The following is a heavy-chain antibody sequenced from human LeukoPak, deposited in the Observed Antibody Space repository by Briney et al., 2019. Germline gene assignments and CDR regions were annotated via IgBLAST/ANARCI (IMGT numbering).Heavy chain of an antibody. D-gene: IGHD2-21*02. Sequence: SETLCLSSTVSVGSISRSSDYWGWIRQSPGKGLEWIGSIYYSVTTYYNPSLKSRVTISVDTSKAQVPLKVTSVTAADTAVYYCARPTGDSSSNFDYWGQGTMLIVSS. V-gene: IGHV4-39*01. CDR2: IYYSVTT. J-gene: IGHJ4*02. CDR3: ARPTGDSSSNFDY. CDR1: VGSISRSSDY.